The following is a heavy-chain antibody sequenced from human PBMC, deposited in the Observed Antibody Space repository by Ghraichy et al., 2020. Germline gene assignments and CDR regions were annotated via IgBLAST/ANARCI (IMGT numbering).Heavy chain of an antibody. D-gene: IGHD5-18*01. V-gene: IGHV4-34*01. CDR1: GGSFSGYY. J-gene: IGHJ4*02. CDR2: INHSRST. CDR3: ASPRGYSYSYYFDY. Sequence: SETLSLTCVVYGGSFSGYYWSWIRQPPGKGLEWIGEINHSRSTNYNPSLKSRVTISVDTSNNQFSLKLSSVTAADTAVYYCASPRGYSYSYYFDYWGQGTLVTVSS.